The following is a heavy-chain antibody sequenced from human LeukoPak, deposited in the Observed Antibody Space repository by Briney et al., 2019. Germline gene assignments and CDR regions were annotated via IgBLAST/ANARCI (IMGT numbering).Heavy chain of an antibody. V-gene: IGHV4-39*07. CDR2: IYYGGST. D-gene: IGHD1-26*01. CDR3: ARDGGSYGNDAFDI. CDR1: GASISSSSYY. Sequence: SETLSLTCTVSGASISSSSYYWGWIRQPPGKGLEWIGSIYYGGSTYYNPSLKSRVTISVDTSKNQFSLKVNSVTAADTAVYCCARDGGSYGNDAFDIWGQGTMVTVSS. J-gene: IGHJ3*02.